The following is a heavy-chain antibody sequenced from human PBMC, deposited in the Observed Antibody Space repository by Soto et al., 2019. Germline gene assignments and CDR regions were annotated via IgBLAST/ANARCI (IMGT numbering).Heavy chain of an antibody. CDR1: GGTLGSYA. J-gene: IGHJ6*02. Sequence: QVQLLQSGAEVRKPGSSVKVSCKASGGTLGSYAITWVRQAPGQGFEWMGGFIPIFGITNYVQRFEDRLTITADESTSTVYMELSSLTYDDTAVYYCVPLQPSTIRGRPGMDVWGQGTTITVSS. CDR2: FIPIFGIT. D-gene: IGHD4-4*01. V-gene: IGHV1-69*01. CDR3: VPLQPSTIRGRPGMDV.